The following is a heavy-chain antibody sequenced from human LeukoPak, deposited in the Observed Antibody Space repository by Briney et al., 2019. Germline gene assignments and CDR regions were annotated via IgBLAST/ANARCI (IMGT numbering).Heavy chain of an antibody. Sequence: GGSLRLSCAASGFTFSSYAMHWVRQAPGKGLEWVAVISYDGSNKYYADSVKGRFTISRDNSKNTLYLQMNSLRAEDTAVYYCAKDKTYEPNSDYYYYGMDVWGQGTTVTVSS. CDR1: GFTFSSYA. CDR3: AKDKTYEPNSDYYYYGMDV. CDR2: ISYDGSNK. J-gene: IGHJ6*02. V-gene: IGHV3-30*04. D-gene: IGHD3-3*01.